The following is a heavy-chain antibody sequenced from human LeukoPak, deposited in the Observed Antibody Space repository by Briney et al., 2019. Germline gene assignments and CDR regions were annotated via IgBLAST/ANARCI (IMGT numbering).Heavy chain of an antibody. D-gene: IGHD3-22*01. CDR2: ISYDGSNK. V-gene: IGHV3-30-3*01. CDR3: ARDRGYYYDSSGYYSSGVLDP. CDR1: GFTFSGYA. J-gene: IGHJ5*02. Sequence: GGSLRLSCAASGFTFSGYAMSWVRQAPGKGLEWVAVISYDGSNKYYADSVKGRFTISRDNSKNTLYLQMNSLRAEDTAVYYCARDRGYYYDSSGYYSSGVLDPWGQGTLVTVSS.